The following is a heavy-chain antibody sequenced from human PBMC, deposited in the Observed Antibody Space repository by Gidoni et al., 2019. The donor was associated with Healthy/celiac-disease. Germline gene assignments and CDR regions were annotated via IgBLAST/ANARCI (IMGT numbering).Heavy chain of an antibody. D-gene: IGHD4-17*01. CDR3: ARATTGVLSGMDV. J-gene: IGHJ6*02. V-gene: IGHV1-2*04. CDR1: GYTFPGYY. CDR2: INPNSGGT. Sequence: QVQLVQSGAEVKKPGASVKVSCKASGYTFPGYYMHWVRQAPGQGLEWMGWINPNSGGTNYAQKFQGWVTMTRETSISTAYMELSRLRSDDTAVYDCARATTGVLSGMDVWGQGTTVTVSS.